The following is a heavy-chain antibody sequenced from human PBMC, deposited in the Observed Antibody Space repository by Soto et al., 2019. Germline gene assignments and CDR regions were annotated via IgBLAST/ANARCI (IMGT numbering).Heavy chain of an antibody. V-gene: IGHV1-69*02. CDR2: IIPILGIA. CDR3: ARLSRRAHFDY. Sequence: QVQLVQSGAEVKKPGSSVKVSCKASGGTFSSYTISWVRQSPGQGLEWMGRIIPILGIANYAQKFQGRVTITADKSTSTAYMELSSLRSEDTAVYYCARLSRRAHFDYWGQGTLVTVSS. D-gene: IGHD3-16*02. J-gene: IGHJ4*02. CDR1: GGTFSSYT.